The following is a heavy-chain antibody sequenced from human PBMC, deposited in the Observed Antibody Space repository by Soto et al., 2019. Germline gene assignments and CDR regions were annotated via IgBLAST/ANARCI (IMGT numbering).Heavy chain of an antibody. CDR1: GVDFSSEV. V-gene: IGHV3-23*01. CDR3: AKVGPSYYYGMDV. J-gene: IGHJ6*02. CDR2: ISGSGRTI. Sequence: PGGSLRLSCAASGVDFSSEVMCWVRQAPGKGLEWVSSISGSGRTIYHADSMRGRFAISRGNSKNSLYLQLNDLRVDDTAVYYCAKVGPSYYYGMDVWGQGTTVTVSS. D-gene: IGHD1-26*01.